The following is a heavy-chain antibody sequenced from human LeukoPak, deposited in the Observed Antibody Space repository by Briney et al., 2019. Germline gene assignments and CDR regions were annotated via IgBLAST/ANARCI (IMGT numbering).Heavy chain of an antibody. D-gene: IGHD3-22*01. CDR1: GGSISSYY. CDR3: ARGGYYDSSDAFDI. J-gene: IGHJ3*02. Sequence: ASETLSLTCTVSGGSISSYYWSWIRQPRGKGLEWIGYIYYSGSTNYNPSLKSRVTISVDTSKNQFSLKLSSVTAADTAVYYCARGGYYDSSDAFDIWGQGTMVTVSS. CDR2: IYYSGST. V-gene: IGHV4-59*01.